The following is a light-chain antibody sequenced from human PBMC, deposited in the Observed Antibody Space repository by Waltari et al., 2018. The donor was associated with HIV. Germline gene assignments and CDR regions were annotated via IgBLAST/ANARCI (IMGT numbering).Light chain of an antibody. J-gene: IGLJ2*01. CDR1: SRDVGNYNY. Sequence: QSALTQPASVSGSPGQSITISCPGTSRDVGNYNYVSWYQQHPGKAPKVMIYEVSNRPSGVSNRFSGSKSGNTASLTISGLQAEDEADYYCSSYTSSSTVVFGGGTKLTVL. CDR3: SSYTSSSTVV. V-gene: IGLV2-14*01. CDR2: EVS.